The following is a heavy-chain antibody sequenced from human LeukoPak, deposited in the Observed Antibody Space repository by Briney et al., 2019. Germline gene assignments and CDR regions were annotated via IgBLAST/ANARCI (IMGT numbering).Heavy chain of an antibody. Sequence: SETRSLTCAVYGGSFSGYYWSWIRQPPGKGLEWIGEINHSGSTNYNPSLKSRVTISVDTSKNQFSLKLSSVTAADTAVYYCARGRPGGSRSFDYWGQGTLVTVSS. V-gene: IGHV4-34*01. CDR1: GGSFSGYY. CDR3: ARGRPGGSRSFDY. J-gene: IGHJ4*02. CDR2: INHSGST. D-gene: IGHD6-13*01.